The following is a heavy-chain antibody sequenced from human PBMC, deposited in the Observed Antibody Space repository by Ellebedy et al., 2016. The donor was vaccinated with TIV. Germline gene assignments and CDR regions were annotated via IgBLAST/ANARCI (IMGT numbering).Heavy chain of an antibody. CDR1: GGSFSGYY. D-gene: IGHD3-10*01. CDR3: ARYGGLLWFGGYDY. V-gene: IGHV4-34*01. Sequence: SETLSLTXAVYGGSFSGYYWSWIRQPPGKGLEWIGEINHSGSTNYNPSLKSRVTISVDTSKNQFSLKLSSVTAADTAVYYCARYGGLLWFGGYDYWGQGTLVTVSS. J-gene: IGHJ4*02. CDR2: INHSGST.